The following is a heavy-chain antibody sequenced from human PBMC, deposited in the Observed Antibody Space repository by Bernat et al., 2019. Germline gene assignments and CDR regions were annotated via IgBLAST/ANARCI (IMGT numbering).Heavy chain of an antibody. CDR3: GRDCSGGSCFDY. Sequence: QVQLVESGGGVVQPGRSLRLSCAASGFTFSSYAMHWVRQAPGKGLEWVAVISYDGSNKYYADSVKGRFTISRDNSKNTLYLQMNSLRAEDTAVYYCGRDCSGGSCFDYWGQGTLVTVSS. J-gene: IGHJ4*02. V-gene: IGHV3-30-3*01. CDR2: ISYDGSNK. D-gene: IGHD2-15*01. CDR1: GFTFSSYA.